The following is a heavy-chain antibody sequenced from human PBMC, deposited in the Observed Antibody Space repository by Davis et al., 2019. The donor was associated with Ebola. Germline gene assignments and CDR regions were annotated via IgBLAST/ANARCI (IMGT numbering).Heavy chain of an antibody. J-gene: IGHJ5*02. V-gene: IGHV1-46*01. Sequence: ASVKVSCKASGYTFTSYYMHWVRQAPGQGLEWMGIINPSGGSTSYAQKFQGRVTITADKSTSTAYMELRRLRSDDTAVYYCARTGRVRGVISNWFDPWGQGTLVTVSS. CDR1: GYTFTSYY. CDR3: ARTGRVRGVISNWFDP. D-gene: IGHD3-10*01. CDR2: INPSGGST.